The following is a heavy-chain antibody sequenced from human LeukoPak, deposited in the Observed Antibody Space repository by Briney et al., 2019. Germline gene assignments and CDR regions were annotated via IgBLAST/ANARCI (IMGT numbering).Heavy chain of an antibody. CDR1: GDSISSYY. J-gene: IGHJ4*02. CDR3: ARDRLHHGNYFDY. Sequence: SETLSLTCTVSGDSISSYYWSWIRQPPGKGLEWIGYIHYTGTTEYNPSLKSRVTISVDTSKSQFSLNLRSVTAADTAVYYCARDRLHHGNYFDYWGKGTLVTVSS. D-gene: IGHD2-21*01. V-gene: IGHV4-59*01. CDR2: IHYTGTT.